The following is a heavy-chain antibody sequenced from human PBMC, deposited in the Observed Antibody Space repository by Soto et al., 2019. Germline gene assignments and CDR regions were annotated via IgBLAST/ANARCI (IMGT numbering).Heavy chain of an antibody. CDR3: AKSSGSFWMGMDV. Sequence: QVQLVESGGGVVQPGRFLRLSCAASGFTFSSYGMHWVRQAPGKGLEWVAVISYDGSNKYYADSVKGRFTISRDNSKNTLYLQMNSLRAEDTAVYYCAKSSGSFWMGMDVWGQGTTVTVSS. CDR1: GFTFSSYG. J-gene: IGHJ6*02. V-gene: IGHV3-30*18. D-gene: IGHD3-10*01. CDR2: ISYDGSNK.